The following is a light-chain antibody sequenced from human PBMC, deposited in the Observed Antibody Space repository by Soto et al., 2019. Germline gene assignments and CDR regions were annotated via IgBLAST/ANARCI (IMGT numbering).Light chain of an antibody. CDR2: KAS. Sequence: DIPMTQSPSTLSASVGDRVTITCRASQSISSWLAWYQQKPGKAPKLLIYKASSLESGVPSRFSGSGSGTEFTLTISSLQPDDFATYYCQQYNSYWTSGQGTKVEIK. J-gene: IGKJ1*01. CDR3: QQYNSYWT. V-gene: IGKV1-5*03. CDR1: QSISSW.